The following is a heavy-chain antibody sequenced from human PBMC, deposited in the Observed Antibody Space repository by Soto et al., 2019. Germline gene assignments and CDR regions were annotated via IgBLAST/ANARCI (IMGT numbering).Heavy chain of an antibody. CDR3: ARESEDLTSNFDY. CDR1: GFTFTRYS. Sequence: GGSLSLSCAGSGFTFTRYSMNWVRQAPGKGLEWVSSISSTTNYIYYAYSMKGRFTVSRDNAKNSVYLEMNSLSAEDTALYYCARESEDLTSNFDYWGQGTLVTVSS. J-gene: IGHJ4*02. CDR2: ISSTTNYI. V-gene: IGHV3-21*01.